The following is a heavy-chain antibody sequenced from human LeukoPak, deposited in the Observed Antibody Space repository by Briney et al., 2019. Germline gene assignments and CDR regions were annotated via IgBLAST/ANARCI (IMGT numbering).Heavy chain of an antibody. Sequence: TSETLSLTCVVPGGSVINTNWWTWVRQPPGKGLEWIGEVHLDGRTNYNPSLESRLTMSVDVSENQVSLKLTSVTAADTAVYYCAREGGFYRILDYSGQGTLVTVSS. CDR2: VHLDGRT. CDR3: AREGGFYRILDY. CDR1: GGSVINTNW. V-gene: IGHV4-4*02. D-gene: IGHD3-3*01. J-gene: IGHJ4*02.